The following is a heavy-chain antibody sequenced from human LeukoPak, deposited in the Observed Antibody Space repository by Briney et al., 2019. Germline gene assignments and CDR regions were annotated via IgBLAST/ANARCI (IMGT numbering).Heavy chain of an antibody. D-gene: IGHD5-24*01. CDR2: INHSGST. V-gene: IGHV4-34*01. CDR3: ARRPVEMATISFFDY. J-gene: IGHJ4*02. CDR1: GGSFSGYY. Sequence: SETLSLTCAVYGGSFSGYYWSWIRQPPGKGLVWIGEINHSGSTDYNPSLKSRVTISVDTSKNQFSLKLSSVTAADTAVYYCARRPVEMATISFFDYWGQGTLVTVSS.